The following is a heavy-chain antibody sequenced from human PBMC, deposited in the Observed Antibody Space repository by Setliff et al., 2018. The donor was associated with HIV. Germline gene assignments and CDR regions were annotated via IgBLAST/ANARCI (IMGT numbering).Heavy chain of an antibody. J-gene: IGHJ4*02. CDR3: ARLRGLNLEPFDY. CDR1: GGSIEFSSYY. CDR2: VYYSGST. V-gene: IGHV4-39*01. Sequence: SETLSLTCSVSGGSIEFSSYYWGWIRQPPGKGLEWIGSVYYSGSTYYNPSLKSLLTISVDTSTNKFSLKLSSVTAADTAVYYCARLRGLNLEPFDYWGQGTLVTVSS. D-gene: IGHD1-1*01.